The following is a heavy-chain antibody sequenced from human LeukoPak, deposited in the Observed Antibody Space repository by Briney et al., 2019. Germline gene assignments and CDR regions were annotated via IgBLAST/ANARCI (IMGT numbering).Heavy chain of an antibody. CDR2: IYKDGST. V-gene: IGHV4-59*08. CDR3: ARLNQGNRFDY. J-gene: IGHJ4*02. Sequence: PSETLSLTCTVSGDSISSSYWSWIRQSPGKGLEWIGRIYKDGSTIYNPSLKSRVTISIDTSRNQFSLKLSSITAADTAVYYCARLNQGNRFDYWGQGALVTVSS. D-gene: IGHD1-14*01. CDR1: GDSISSSY.